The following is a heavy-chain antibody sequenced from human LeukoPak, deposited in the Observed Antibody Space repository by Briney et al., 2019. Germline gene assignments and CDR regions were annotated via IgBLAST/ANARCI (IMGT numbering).Heavy chain of an antibody. CDR1: GFTFDDYA. D-gene: IGHD3-22*01. J-gene: IGHJ4*02. CDR2: ISGDGGST. V-gene: IGHV3-43*02. Sequence: GGSLRLSCAASGFTFDDYAMHWVRQAPGKGLEWVSLISGDGGSTYYADSVKGRFTISRDNSKNSLYLQMNSLRTEDTALYYCAKDIVPDYYDSSGMGGGDYFDYWGQGTLVTVSS. CDR3: AKDIVPDYYDSSGMGGGDYFDY.